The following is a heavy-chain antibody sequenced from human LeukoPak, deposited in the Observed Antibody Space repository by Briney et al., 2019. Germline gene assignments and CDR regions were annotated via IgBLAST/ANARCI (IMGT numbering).Heavy chain of an antibody. CDR3: ARAEARRVVVTAIRRRGIQYYFDY. CDR2: INHSGST. D-gene: IGHD2-21*02. V-gene: IGHV4-34*01. J-gene: IGHJ4*02. CDR1: GGSFSGYY. Sequence: SETLSLTCAVYGGSFSGYYWSWIRQPPGKGLEWIGEINHSGSTNYNPSLKSRVTISVDTSKNQFSLKLSSVTAADTAVYYCARAEARRVVVTAIRRRGIQYYFDYWGQGTLVTVSS.